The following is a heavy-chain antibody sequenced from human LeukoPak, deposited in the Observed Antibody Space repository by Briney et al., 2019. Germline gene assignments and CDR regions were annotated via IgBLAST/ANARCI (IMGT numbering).Heavy chain of an antibody. J-gene: IGHJ6*02. CDR1: GFTFSSYS. D-gene: IGHD6-13*01. Sequence: PGGSPRLSCAASGFTFSSYSMNWVRQAPGKGLEWVSSINSSSSYIYYADSVKGRFTISRDNAKNSLYLQMNSLRAEDTAVYYCARGVAAAGTLYGMDVWGQGTTVTVSS. CDR3: ARGVAAAGTLYGMDV. V-gene: IGHV3-21*01. CDR2: INSSSSYI.